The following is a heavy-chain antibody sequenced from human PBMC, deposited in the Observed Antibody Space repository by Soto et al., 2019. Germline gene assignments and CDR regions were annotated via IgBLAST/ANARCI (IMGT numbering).Heavy chain of an antibody. CDR2: IDPGDSYT. D-gene: IGHD3-3*01. Sequence: PGESLKISCKGSGYSFTSYWISWVRQMPGKGLEWMGRIDPGDSYTSYSPSFQGHVTISADKSISTAYLQWSSLKASDTAMYYCAAQSAHDFIYWGQGTLVTVSS. CDR1: GYSFTSYW. CDR3: AAQSAHDFIY. J-gene: IGHJ4*02. V-gene: IGHV5-10-1*01.